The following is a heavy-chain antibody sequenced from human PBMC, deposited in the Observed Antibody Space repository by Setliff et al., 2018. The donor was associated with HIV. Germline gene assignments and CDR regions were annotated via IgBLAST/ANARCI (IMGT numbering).Heavy chain of an antibody. CDR3: ARDAADTAMGSIIVVVRAGGMDV. D-gene: IGHD5-18*01. J-gene: IGHJ6*02. CDR1: GYTFSTYS. CDR2: VSAYNGHT. V-gene: IGHV1-18*01. Sequence: ASVKVSCKASGYTFSTYSITWVRQAPGQGLEWMGWVSAYNGHTDFAQKFQGWVTMTRDTSISTAYMELSRLRSDDTAVYYCARDAADTAMGSIIVVVRAGGMDVWGQGTTVTVSS.